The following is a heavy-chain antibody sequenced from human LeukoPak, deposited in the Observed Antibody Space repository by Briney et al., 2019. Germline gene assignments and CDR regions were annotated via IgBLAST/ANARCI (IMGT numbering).Heavy chain of an antibody. V-gene: IGHV1-2*02. Sequence: ASVTVSCAASGYTFTAYYMHWVRQAPGPGLEWMRWINPNSGGTNYAQKFQGRVTMTRDTSISTAYMELSRLRSDDTAVYYCARGHYYGSGSYYAVYYMDVWGKGTTVTVSS. D-gene: IGHD3-10*01. CDR2: INPNSGGT. CDR1: GYTFTAYY. CDR3: ARGHYYGSGSYYAVYYMDV. J-gene: IGHJ6*03.